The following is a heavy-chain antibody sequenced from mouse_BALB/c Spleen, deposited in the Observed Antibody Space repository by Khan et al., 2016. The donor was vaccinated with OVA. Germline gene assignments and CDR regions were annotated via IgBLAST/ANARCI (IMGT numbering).Heavy chain of an antibody. J-gene: IGHJ2*02. D-gene: IGHD1-1*01. V-gene: IGHV3-2*02. CDR3: ARVYGGDFDY. Sequence: EVQLQESGPGLVKPSQSLSLTCTVTGYSITSDYAWNWIRQFPENKLEWMGFISYRGNTKYNPSLKSRFSITRDTSKNQFFLQLNSVTTEDTATYYCARVYGGDFDYWGQGTSLTVSS. CDR2: ISYRGNT. CDR1: GYSITSDYA.